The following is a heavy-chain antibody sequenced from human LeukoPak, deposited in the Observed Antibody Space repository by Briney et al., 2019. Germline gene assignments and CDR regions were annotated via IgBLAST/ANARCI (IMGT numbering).Heavy chain of an antibody. CDR2: IYTSGST. V-gene: IGHV4-61*02. CDR1: GGSISSGSYY. CDR3: ARLVPSSIAAAGWYFDL. Sequence: SETLSLTCTVSGGSISSGSYYWSWIRQPAGKGLEWIGRIYTSGSTNYNPSLKSRVTISVDTSKNQFSLKLSSVTAADTAVYYCARLVPSSIAAAGWYFDLWGRGTLVTVSS. D-gene: IGHD6-13*01. J-gene: IGHJ2*01.